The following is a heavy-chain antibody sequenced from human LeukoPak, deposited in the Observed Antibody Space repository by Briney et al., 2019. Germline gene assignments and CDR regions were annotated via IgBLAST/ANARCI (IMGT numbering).Heavy chain of an antibody. V-gene: IGHV1-24*01. Sequence: ASVKVSCKVSGYTLTELSMHWVRQAPGKGLEWMGGFDPEDGETIYAQKFQGRVTMTEDTSTDTAYMELSSLRSEDTAVYYCATGLLVKDTARPEGYWGQGTLVTVSS. D-gene: IGHD5-18*01. CDR2: FDPEDGET. CDR3: ATGLLVKDTARPEGY. CDR1: GYTLTELS. J-gene: IGHJ4*02.